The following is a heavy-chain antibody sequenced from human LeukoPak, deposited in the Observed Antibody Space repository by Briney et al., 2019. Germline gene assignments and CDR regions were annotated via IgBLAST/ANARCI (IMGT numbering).Heavy chain of an antibody. J-gene: IGHJ6*02. CDR2: INHSGST. Sequence: SETLSLTCAVYGGSLSGYYWSWIRQPPGKGLEWIGEINHSGSTNYNPSLKSRVTISVDTSKNQFSLKLSSVTAADTAVYYCATRGRKYYYYYGMDVWGQGTTVTVSS. CDR3: ATRGRKYYYYYGMDV. CDR1: GGSLSGYY. D-gene: IGHD5-12*01. V-gene: IGHV4-34*01.